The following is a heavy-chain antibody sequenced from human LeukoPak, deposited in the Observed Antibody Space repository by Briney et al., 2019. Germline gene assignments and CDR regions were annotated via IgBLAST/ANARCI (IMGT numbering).Heavy chain of an antibody. D-gene: IGHD3-10*01. Sequence: GGSLRLSCAASRFTFNSYWMSWVRQAPGKGLEWVANIKQEGSEKYYLDSVKGRFTISRDNAKNSLYLEMNSLRAEDTAVYYCASQSYGLFAYWGQGTLVTVSS. CDR2: IKQEGSEK. J-gene: IGHJ4*02. V-gene: IGHV3-7*01. CDR1: RFTFNSYW. CDR3: ASQSYGLFAY.